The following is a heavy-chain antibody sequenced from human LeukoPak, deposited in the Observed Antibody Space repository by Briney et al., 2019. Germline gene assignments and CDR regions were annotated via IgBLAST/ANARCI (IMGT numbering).Heavy chain of an antibody. V-gene: IGHV3-30-3*01. Sequence: GKSLRLSCAASGFTFTNYPMHWVRQAPGRGLEWVAAISYDGSNEDYAESVQGRFTISRDNSRNTLYLQMNSLRPEDTAVYYCARDYSAYYDGRGFVRDGFDIWGQGTMVTASS. CDR2: ISYDGSNE. J-gene: IGHJ3*02. CDR3: ARDYSAYYDGRGFVRDGFDI. D-gene: IGHD3-22*01. CDR1: GFTFTNYP.